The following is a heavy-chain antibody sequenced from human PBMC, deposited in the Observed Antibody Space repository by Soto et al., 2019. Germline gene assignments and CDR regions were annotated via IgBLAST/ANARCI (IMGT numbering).Heavy chain of an antibody. CDR3: ARGGISHWAYFYYMDV. CDR2: INHLGSI. D-gene: IGHD2-21*01. Sequence: SETLSLTCVVSGGSLSDHFWSWIRQPPGMALEWIGEINHLGSINYNPSLKSRVTMSVDTSKNQFSLTLNSVTAADTSTYYCARGGISHWAYFYYMDVWDRGTTVTVSS. V-gene: IGHV4-34*01. J-gene: IGHJ6*03. CDR1: GGSLSDHF.